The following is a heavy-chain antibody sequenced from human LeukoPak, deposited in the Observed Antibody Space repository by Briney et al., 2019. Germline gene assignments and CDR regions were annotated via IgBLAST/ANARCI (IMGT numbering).Heavy chain of an antibody. CDR2: INPNSGGT. V-gene: IGHV1-2*02. J-gene: IGHJ3*02. D-gene: IGHD3-10*01. Sequence: ASVKVSCKASGYTFTGYYMHWVRQAPGQGLEWMGWINPNSGGTNYAQKLQGRVTMTTDTSTSTAYMELRSLRSDDTAVYYCARDRSRITMVREAFDIWGQGTMVTVSS. CDR1: GYTFTGYY. CDR3: ARDRSRITMVREAFDI.